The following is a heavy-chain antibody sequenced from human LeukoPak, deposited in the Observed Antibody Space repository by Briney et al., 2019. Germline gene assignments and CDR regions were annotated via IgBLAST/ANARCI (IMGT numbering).Heavy chain of an antibody. CDR1: GGSISSGSYY. V-gene: IGHV4-61*02. Sequence: SQTLSLTCTVSGGSISSGSYYWSWIRQPAGKGLEWIGRIYTSGSTNYNPSLKSRVTISVDTSKNQFPLKLSSVTAADTAVYYCARVQAYYDSSGYGAFDIWGQGTMVTVSS. D-gene: IGHD3-22*01. CDR3: ARVQAYYDSSGYGAFDI. J-gene: IGHJ3*02. CDR2: IYTSGST.